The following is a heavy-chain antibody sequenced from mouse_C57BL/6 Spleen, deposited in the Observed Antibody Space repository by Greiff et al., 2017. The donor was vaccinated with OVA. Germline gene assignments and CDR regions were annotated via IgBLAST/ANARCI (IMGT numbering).Heavy chain of an antibody. D-gene: IGHD2-3*01. V-gene: IGHV1-62-2*01. J-gene: IGHJ2*01. CDR1: GYTFTEYT. Sequence: VKLQESGAELVKPGASVKLSCKASGYTFTEYTIHWVKQRSGQGLEWIGWFYPGSGSIKYNEKFKDKATLTADKSSSTAYMELSRLASEDSAVAFCARHEGGYYPLDYWGQGTTLTVSA. CDR3: ARHEGGYYPLDY. CDR2: FYPGSGSI.